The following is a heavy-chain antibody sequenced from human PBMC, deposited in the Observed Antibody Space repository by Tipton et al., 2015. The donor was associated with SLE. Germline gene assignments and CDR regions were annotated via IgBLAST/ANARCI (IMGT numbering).Heavy chain of an antibody. J-gene: IGHJ3*02. CDR3: ARLGGAFDI. V-gene: IGHV4-61*02. D-gene: IGHD3-16*01. CDR2: IYTSGST. Sequence: TLSLTCTVSGGSISSGSYYWSWIRQPAGKGLEWIGRIYTSGSTYYNPSLKSRVTISVDTSKNQFSLKLSSVTAADTAVYYCARLGGAFDIWGQGTMVTVSS. CDR1: GGSISSGSYY.